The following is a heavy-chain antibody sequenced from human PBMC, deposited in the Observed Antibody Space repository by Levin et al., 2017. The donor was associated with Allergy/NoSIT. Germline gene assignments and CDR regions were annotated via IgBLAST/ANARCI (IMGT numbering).Heavy chain of an antibody. CDR2: IKQDGSEM. D-gene: IGHD5-18*01. CDR1: GFTFSAHS. Sequence: GGSLRLSCAASGFTFSAHSMGWVRQVPGKGLEWVASIKQDGSEMYYVDSVKGRFTISRDNARNSLYLQMYSLRAEDTALYYCVRLQVDTAYRPSDYWGQGTLVTVSS. CDR3: VRLQVDTAYRPSDY. J-gene: IGHJ4*02. V-gene: IGHV3-7*04.